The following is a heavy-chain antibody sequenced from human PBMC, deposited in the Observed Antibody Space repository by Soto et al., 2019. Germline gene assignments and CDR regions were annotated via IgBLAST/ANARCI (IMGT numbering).Heavy chain of an antibody. CDR3: ARVPSVVTPGNDYFGVDV. D-gene: IGHD2-2*01. V-gene: IGHV5-51*01. CDR2: IYPNDADT. Sequence: GESLKISCKGSGYNFTYYWIAWVRQRPGKDLERMGIIYPNDADTRYNPSFQGQVTISADKSISTAYLQWTSLKTSDTAMYYCARVPSVVTPGNDYFGVDVWGEGTTVTVSS. J-gene: IGHJ6*04. CDR1: GYNFTYYW.